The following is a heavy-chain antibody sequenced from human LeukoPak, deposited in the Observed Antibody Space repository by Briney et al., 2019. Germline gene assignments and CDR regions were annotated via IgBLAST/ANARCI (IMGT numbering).Heavy chain of an antibody. CDR3: ARDRGYYYVSPEPDAFDI. V-gene: IGHV1-18*01. Sequence: ASVKVSCKASGYTFTSYGISWVRQAPGQGLEWMGWISAYNGNTNYAQKLQGRVTMTTDTSTSTAYMELRCLRSDDTAVYYCARDRGYYYVSPEPDAFDIWGQGTMVTVSS. J-gene: IGHJ3*02. CDR2: ISAYNGNT. CDR1: GYTFTSYG. D-gene: IGHD3-22*01.